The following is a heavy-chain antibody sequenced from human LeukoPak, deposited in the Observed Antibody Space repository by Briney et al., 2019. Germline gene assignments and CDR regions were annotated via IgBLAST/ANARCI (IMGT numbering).Heavy chain of an antibody. Sequence: ASVKVSCKASGYTFTSYDINWVRQATGQGLEWMGWMNPSSGNTGYAQKFQGRVTMTRNTSISTAYMELSSLRAVDTAVYYCAREEVCPAGMDVWGQGTTVTVSS. CDR2: MNPSSGNT. D-gene: IGHD2-8*01. V-gene: IGHV1-8*01. CDR3: AREEVCPAGMDV. CDR1: GYTFTSYD. J-gene: IGHJ6*02.